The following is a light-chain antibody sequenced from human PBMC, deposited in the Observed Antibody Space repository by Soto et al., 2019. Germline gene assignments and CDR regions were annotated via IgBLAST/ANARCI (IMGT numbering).Light chain of an antibody. V-gene: IGKV3-11*01. CDR1: QSVSSY. CDR2: DSS. Sequence: EIVLTQSPATLSLSPGERATLSCRASQSVSSYLAWYQQKPGQAPRLLIYDSSNRATGIPTRFSSSGSGTDFTLTISSPEPEDFAVYYCQQRSNWPPYPFGQGTKLEIK. J-gene: IGKJ2*01. CDR3: QQRSNWPPYP.